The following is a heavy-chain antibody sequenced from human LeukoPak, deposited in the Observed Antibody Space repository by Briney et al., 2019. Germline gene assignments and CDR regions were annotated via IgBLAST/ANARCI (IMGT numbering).Heavy chain of an antibody. V-gene: IGHV3-48*01. CDR2: ISSSGSTI. CDR1: GFTFSSYW. J-gene: IGHJ4*02. CDR3: AKSVRAAAGTYWDY. Sequence: QPGGSLRLSCAASGFTFSSYWMNWVRQAPGKGLEWVSYISSSGSTIYYADSVKGRFTISRDNSKNTLYLQMNSLRAEDTAVYYCAKSVRAAAGTYWDYWGQGTLVTVSS. D-gene: IGHD6-13*01.